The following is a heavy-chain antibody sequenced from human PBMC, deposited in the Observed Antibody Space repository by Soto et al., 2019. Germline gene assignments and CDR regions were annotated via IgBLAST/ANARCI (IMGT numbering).Heavy chain of an antibody. CDR3: ARGYSSGWSQDLYYFDY. V-gene: IGHV3-30-3*01. CDR2: ISYDGSNK. J-gene: IGHJ4*02. Sequence: VAVISYDGSNKYYADSVKGRFTISRDNSKNTLYLQMNSLRAEDTAVYYCARGYSSGWSQDLYYFDYWGQGTLVTVSS. D-gene: IGHD6-19*01.